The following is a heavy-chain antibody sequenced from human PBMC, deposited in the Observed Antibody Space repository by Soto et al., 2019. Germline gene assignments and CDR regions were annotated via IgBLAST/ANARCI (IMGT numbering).Heavy chain of an antibody. V-gene: IGHV3-23*01. CDR3: AKHLIRGVKNFDY. D-gene: IGHD3-10*01. CDR1: GFTFSSNS. CDR2: ISFSAGIT. J-gene: IGHJ4*02. Sequence: GGSLRLSCAASGFTFSSNSMSWVRQAPGKGLVWVSTISFSAGITYYADSVKGRFTISRDNSKNTLYLQMTSLRAEDTAVYYCAKHLIRGVKNFDYWGQGTLVTVSS.